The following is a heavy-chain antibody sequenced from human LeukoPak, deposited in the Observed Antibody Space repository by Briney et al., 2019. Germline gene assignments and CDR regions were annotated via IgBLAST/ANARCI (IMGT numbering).Heavy chain of an antibody. D-gene: IGHD6-13*01. J-gene: IGHJ5*02. Sequence: PSETLSLTCTVSVGSLSSYYWSCIRQPPQKGLERIVYIYYSGSTNYNTSLKGRVATSVDTSKNQFSPKLSSVPAADTAVYYFARYSSSWEYNLFDPWGQGTLVTVSS. V-gene: IGHV4-59*01. CDR2: IYYSGST. CDR3: ARYSSSWEYNLFDP. CDR1: VGSLSSYY.